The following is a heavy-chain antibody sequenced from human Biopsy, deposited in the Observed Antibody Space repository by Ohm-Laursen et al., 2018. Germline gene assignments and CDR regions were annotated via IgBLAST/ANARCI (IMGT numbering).Heavy chain of an antibody. Sequence: PSQTLSLTCTVSGDSISSYYWSWIRQPPGKGLQWIGYVYYTGSTDYNPSLQSRVTISVDTSKNHFSLRLRSVTPADTAIYYCARDRGYYSDRTVPGYFDPWGRGTLVTVSS. J-gene: IGHJ2*01. CDR3: ARDRGYYSDRTVPGYFDP. CDR1: GDSISSYY. D-gene: IGHD3-22*01. CDR2: VYYTGST. V-gene: IGHV4-59*01.